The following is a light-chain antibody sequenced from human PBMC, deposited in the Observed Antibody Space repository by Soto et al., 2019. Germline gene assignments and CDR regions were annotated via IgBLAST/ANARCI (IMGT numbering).Light chain of an antibody. V-gene: IGLV2-23*01. J-gene: IGLJ2*01. Sequence: QSALTQPASVSGSPGQSITISCTGTSSDVGSYILVSWYQQHPGKAPKLIIYEGGKRPSGVSDRFSGSKSGNTASLTISGLQPEDEADYYCCSYVRSNTVFGGGTKLTVL. CDR2: EGG. CDR1: SSDVGSYIL. CDR3: CSYVRSNTV.